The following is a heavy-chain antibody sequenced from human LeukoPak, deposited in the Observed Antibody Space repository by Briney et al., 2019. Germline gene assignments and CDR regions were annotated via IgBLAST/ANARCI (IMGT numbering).Heavy chain of an antibody. J-gene: IGHJ4*02. V-gene: IGHV3-48*03. CDR2: ISSSGSTI. CDR3: ARDSYYYDSSFDY. CDR1: GFTFSSYE. Sequence: GGSLRLSCAASGFTFSSYEMNWVRQAPGKGLEWVSYISSSGSTIYYADSVKGRFTISRDNAKNSLYLQMNSLRAEDTAVYYCARDSYYYDSSFDYWGRGTLVTVSS. D-gene: IGHD3-22*01.